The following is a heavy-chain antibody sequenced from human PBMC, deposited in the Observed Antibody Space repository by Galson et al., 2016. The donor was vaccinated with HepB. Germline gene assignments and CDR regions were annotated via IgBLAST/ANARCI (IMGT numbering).Heavy chain of an antibody. D-gene: IGHD1-1*01. CDR2: IYYTGST. CDR1: GGSISSYY. J-gene: IGHJ4*02. Sequence: TLSLTCTVPGGSISSYYWSWIRQPPGKGLEWIGSIYYTGSTYHNPSLKSRITMSVDTSNNHFSLRLSSVTAADTAGYYCAKGFWNGFFDRFDLWGQGTLVTVSS. CDR3: AKGFWNGFFDRFDL. V-gene: IGHV4-59*04.